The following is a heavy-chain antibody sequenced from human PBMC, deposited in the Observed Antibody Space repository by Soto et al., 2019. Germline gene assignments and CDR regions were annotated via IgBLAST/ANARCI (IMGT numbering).Heavy chain of an antibody. Sequence: QVQLVQSGAEVKKPGSSVKVSCKASGGTFSSYAISWVRQAPGQGLEWMGGIIPIFGTANYAQKFQGRVTITADEATRTGYMEVSSLGSEDRAVYDFARDPMGRGVMDDYGRDVWGQRTTVNVSS. D-gene: IGHD3-10*01. J-gene: IGHJ6*01. CDR3: ARDPMGRGVMDDYGRDV. CDR1: GGTFSSYA. V-gene: IGHV1-69*12. CDR2: IIPIFGTA.